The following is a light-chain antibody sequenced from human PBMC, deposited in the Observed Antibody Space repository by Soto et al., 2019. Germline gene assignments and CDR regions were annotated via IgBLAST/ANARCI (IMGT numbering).Light chain of an antibody. CDR1: QSVSSY. CDR2: DAS. CDR3: QQRSNWPPYT. V-gene: IGKV3-11*01. Sequence: EIVLTQSPATLSLSPGERATLSCRASQSVSSYLAWSQQQPGQAPRLLIYDASTRATGIPPRFSGSGSGTDFTLTTSSLEAEDFAVDYCQQRSNWPPYTFGQGTKLESK. J-gene: IGKJ2*01.